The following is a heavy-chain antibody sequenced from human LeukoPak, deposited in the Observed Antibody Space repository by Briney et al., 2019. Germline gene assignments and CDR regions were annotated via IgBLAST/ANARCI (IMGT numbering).Heavy chain of an antibody. CDR3: VRDGSSWGNFDY. D-gene: IGHD7-27*01. CDR1: GFTLSTYA. Sequence: GESLRLSCAASGFTLSTYAMDWARQAPGKGLEWVSYLSSSSSVIYHADSVKGRFTISRDNAKNSLYLQMNSLRTEDTAVYYCVRDGSSWGNFDYWGQGTLVSVSS. CDR2: LSSSSSVI. V-gene: IGHV3-48*01. J-gene: IGHJ4*02.